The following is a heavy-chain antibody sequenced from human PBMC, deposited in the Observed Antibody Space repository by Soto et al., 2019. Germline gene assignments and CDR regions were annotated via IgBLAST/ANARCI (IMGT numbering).Heavy chain of an antibody. Sequence: EVQLVESGGGLVQPGGSLRLSCAASGFTISNYWMHWVRQAPGKGLLWVSRISSDAVSTAYADSVRGRFTISRDNAKNTMYLHMDSRRADDTAVYYCVSRRYAQFDPVWGQGTLLTVSS. CDR1: GFTISNYW. D-gene: IGHD2-8*01. CDR3: VSRRYAQFDPV. J-gene: IGHJ4*02. CDR2: ISSDAVST. V-gene: IGHV3-74*01.